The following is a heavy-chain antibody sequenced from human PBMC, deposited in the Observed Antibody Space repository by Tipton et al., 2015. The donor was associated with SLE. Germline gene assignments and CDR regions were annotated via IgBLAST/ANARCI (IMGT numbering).Heavy chain of an antibody. Sequence: QLVQSGAEVKKPGASVKVSCKASGYTFINYAIHWVRQAPGQSLEWMGWINTANGKAQYSQDLQDRLTITRDTSANTAYMELNSLRSEDMAVYYCAREGSSPWSDAFDVWGQGTMVTVSS. CDR2: INTANGKA. V-gene: IGHV1-3*03. CDR1: GYTFINYA. CDR3: AREGSSPWSDAFDV. J-gene: IGHJ3*01. D-gene: IGHD6-13*01.